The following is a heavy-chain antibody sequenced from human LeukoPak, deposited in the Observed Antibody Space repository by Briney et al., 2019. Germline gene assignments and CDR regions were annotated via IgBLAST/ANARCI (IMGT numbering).Heavy chain of an antibody. CDR3: ARSRYDYIWGIEY. J-gene: IGHJ4*02. Sequence: PGGSLRLSCAASGFPFSNYWMHWVRQAPAKGRVWVSRLNSDGNSTNYADSVKGRFTISRDNAKNTLYLQMNSLRGEDTAVFYCARSRYDYIWGIEYWGQGTLVTISS. V-gene: IGHV3-74*01. D-gene: IGHD3-16*01. CDR1: GFPFSNYW. CDR2: LNSDGNST.